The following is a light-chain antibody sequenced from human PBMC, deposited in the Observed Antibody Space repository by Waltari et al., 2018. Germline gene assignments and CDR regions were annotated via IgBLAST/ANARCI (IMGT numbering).Light chain of an antibody. CDR3: CSNVGSSVF. J-gene: IGLJ2*01. V-gene: IGLV2-23*03. CDR2: EGN. Sequence: QSALTQPASVSGSPGQSITISCTGFNSNVGSYNLVPWYQKHPGKAPKLLIYEGNRRPSGGCDGFSGSKADTPASLTLSGLQAEDEADYYCCSNVGSSVFFGGGTKLTVL. CDR1: NSNVGSYNL.